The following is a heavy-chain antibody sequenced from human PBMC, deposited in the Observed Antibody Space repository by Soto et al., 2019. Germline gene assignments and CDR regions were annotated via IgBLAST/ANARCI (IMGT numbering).Heavy chain of an antibody. CDR2: ITASGDYA. Sequence: EVQQLESGGGLVQPGGSLRLSCAAAEFTFSDYAMTWVRLAPGRGLEWVSSITASGDYAQYTDSVKGRFSVSSDNSRSTLFLQMESLRDEDTAIYFWGRDLNGDYIGAFEIWGRGTMVTVSS. V-gene: IGHV3-23*01. J-gene: IGHJ3*02. CDR1: EFTFSDYA. CDR3: GRDLNGDYIGAFEI. D-gene: IGHD4-17*01.